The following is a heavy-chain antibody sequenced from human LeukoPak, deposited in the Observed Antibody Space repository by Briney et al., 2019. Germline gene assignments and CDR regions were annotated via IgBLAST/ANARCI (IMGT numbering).Heavy chain of an antibody. CDR1: GYTFTGYY. V-gene: IGHV1-2*02. D-gene: IGHD3-22*01. CDR3: ARVYYYDSSGYYPYYFDY. CDR2: INPNSGGT. Sequence: GASVKVSCKASGYTFTGYYMHWVRQAPGQGLEWMGWINPNSGGTDYAQKFQGRVTMTRDTSISTAYMELSRLRSDDTAVYYCARVYYYDSSGYYPYYFDYWGQGTLVTVSS. J-gene: IGHJ4*02.